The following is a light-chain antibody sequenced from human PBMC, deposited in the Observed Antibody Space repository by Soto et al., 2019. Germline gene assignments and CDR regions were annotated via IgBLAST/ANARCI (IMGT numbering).Light chain of an antibody. Sequence: IVMTQSPATLSLSAGGRATLSCRASQSVRSFLAWYQQIPGQAPRLLVYDASNRATGFPARFSGSGSGTDFTLTISSLEPEDFAVYYCQQPSSSPRTFGGGTKVDIK. J-gene: IGKJ4*01. V-gene: IGKV3-11*01. CDR1: QSVRSF. CDR2: DAS. CDR3: QQPSSSPRT.